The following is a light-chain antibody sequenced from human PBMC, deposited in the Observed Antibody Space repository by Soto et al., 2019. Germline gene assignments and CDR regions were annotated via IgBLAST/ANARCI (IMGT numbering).Light chain of an antibody. V-gene: IGKV1-8*01. CDR3: QQYYSYLWT. Sequence: AIRMTQSPSSLSASTGDRVTITCRASQGISSYLAWYQQKPGKAPKLLIYAASTLQSGVPSRFSGSGSGTYFTLTISCLQSEDFATYYCQQYYSYLWTFGQGTKVDIK. CDR2: AAS. CDR1: QGISSY. J-gene: IGKJ1*01.